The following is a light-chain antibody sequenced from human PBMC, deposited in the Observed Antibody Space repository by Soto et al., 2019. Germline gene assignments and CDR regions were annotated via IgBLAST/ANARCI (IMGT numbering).Light chain of an antibody. CDR3: QQRSNWPPLT. V-gene: IGKV3-11*01. Sequence: EIVLPQYPGTLSFSPGERATLSCRASQRISSYLAWYQQKPGQAPRLLIYDASNRATGIPARFSGSGSGTDFTLTISSLEPEDFAVYYCQQRSNWPPLTFGGGTKVEIK. J-gene: IGKJ4*01. CDR1: QRISSY. CDR2: DAS.